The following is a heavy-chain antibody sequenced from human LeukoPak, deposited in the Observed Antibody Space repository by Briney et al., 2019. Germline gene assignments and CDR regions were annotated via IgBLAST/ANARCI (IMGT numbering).Heavy chain of an antibody. Sequence: SQTLSLTCEVSGDSLSSGGYSWSWIRQPPGKGREWIVYILYSWSTYYNPSPKSPLTMSVETSKTQFSLRLSSVTAADTAVYYCARVGATTGFDPWGQGTMVTVSS. D-gene: IGHD1-26*01. CDR3: ARVGATTGFDP. J-gene: IGHJ5*02. CDR1: GDSLSSGGYS. V-gene: IGHV4-30-4*07. CDR2: ILYSWST.